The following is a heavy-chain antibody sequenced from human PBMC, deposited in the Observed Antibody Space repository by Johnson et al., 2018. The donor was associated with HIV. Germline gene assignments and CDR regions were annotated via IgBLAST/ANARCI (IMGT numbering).Heavy chain of an antibody. Sequence: QVQLVESGGGLVQPGGSLRLSCAASGFTFSSYWMHWVRQAPGKGLEWVAVISYDGSNKYYADSVKGRFTISRDNSKNTLYLQMNSLKTEDTAVYYCTTVGIAVAGALPIWGQGTMVTVSS. D-gene: IGHD6-19*01. J-gene: IGHJ3*02. CDR2: ISYDGSNK. V-gene: IGHV3-30-3*01. CDR1: GFTFSSYW. CDR3: TTVGIAVAGALPI.